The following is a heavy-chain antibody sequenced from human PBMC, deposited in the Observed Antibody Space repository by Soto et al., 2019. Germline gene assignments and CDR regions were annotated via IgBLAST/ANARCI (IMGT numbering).Heavy chain of an antibody. CDR3: ARSRTTVVTLDY. V-gene: IGHV4-39*01. Sequence: SETLSLTCTVSGGSISSSSYYWGWIRQPPGKGLEWIGSIYYSGSTYYNPSLKSRVTVSVDTSKNQFSLKLSSVTAADTAVYYCARSRTTVVTLDYWGQGTLVT. J-gene: IGHJ4*02. D-gene: IGHD4-17*01. CDR1: GGSISSSSYY. CDR2: IYYSGST.